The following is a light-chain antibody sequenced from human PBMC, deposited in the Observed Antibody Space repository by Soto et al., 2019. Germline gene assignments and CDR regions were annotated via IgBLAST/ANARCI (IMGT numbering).Light chain of an antibody. CDR1: NSDVGGHNY. V-gene: IGLV2-14*01. J-gene: IGLJ2*01. CDR3: SSYTSGSTYLV. Sequence: QSVLTQPASVSGSPGQSITISCTGTNSDVGGHNYVSWYQQHPGEAPKLMISEVSNRPSGVPNRFSGSKSGNTASLTISGLQTEDEADYYCSSYTSGSTYLVFGGGTKLTVL. CDR2: EVS.